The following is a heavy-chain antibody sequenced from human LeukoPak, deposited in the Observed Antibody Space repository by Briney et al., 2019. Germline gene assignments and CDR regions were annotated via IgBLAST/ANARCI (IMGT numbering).Heavy chain of an antibody. D-gene: IGHD1-26*01. J-gene: IGHJ4*02. CDR3: ARDGGIYSGSYYFDH. V-gene: IGHV3-21*01. CDR2: ISSSGSYS. Sequence: KTGGSLRLSCAASGFTFSSYSMNWVRQAPGEGLEWVSSISSSGSYSYYADSVKGRFTISRDNGKNSLYLQMNSLTAEDKAVYYCARDGGIYSGSYYFDHWGQGTLVTVSS. CDR1: GFTFSSYS.